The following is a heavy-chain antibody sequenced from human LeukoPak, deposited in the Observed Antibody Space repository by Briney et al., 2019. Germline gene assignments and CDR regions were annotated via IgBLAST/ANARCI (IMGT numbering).Heavy chain of an antibody. D-gene: IGHD3-22*01. V-gene: IGHV1-18*01. CDR3: ARDSYYYDSSGYQFDP. J-gene: IGHJ5*02. Sequence: ASVKVSCKASGYTFTSYGISWVRQAPGQGLEWMGWISAYNGNTNYERKFQGRVTMTTDTSTSTAYMELRSLRSDDTAVYYCARDSYYYDSSGYQFDPWGQGTLVTVSS. CDR2: ISAYNGNT. CDR1: GYTFTSYG.